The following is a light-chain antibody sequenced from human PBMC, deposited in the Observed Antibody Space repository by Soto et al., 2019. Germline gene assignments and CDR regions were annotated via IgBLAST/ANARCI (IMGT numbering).Light chain of an antibody. CDR1: SSDVGAYKF. CDR2: EVS. Sequence: QSVLTQPASVSGSPGQSITIFCSGTSSDVGAYKFVSWYRHHPGKAPQVMIYEVSNRPSGVSNRFSGSKSGNTASLTISGLQPEDECDYYCSSYTSTSTPWVFGGGTKLTVL. V-gene: IGLV2-14*01. CDR3: SSYTSTSTPWV. J-gene: IGLJ3*02.